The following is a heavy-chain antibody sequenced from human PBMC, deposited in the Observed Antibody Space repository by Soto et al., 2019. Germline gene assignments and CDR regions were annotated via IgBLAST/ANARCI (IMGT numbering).Heavy chain of an antibody. CDR1: GFTFSSYW. V-gene: IGHV3-74*01. D-gene: IGHD6-6*01. J-gene: IGHJ6*02. CDR3: ARLYSSSSLARHGMDV. Sequence: GGSLRLSCAASGFTFSSYWMHWVRQAPGKGLVWVSRINSDGSSTSYADSVKGRFTISRDNAKNTLYLQMNSLRAEDTAVYYCARLYSSSSLARHGMDVWGQGTTVTVSS. CDR2: INSDGSST.